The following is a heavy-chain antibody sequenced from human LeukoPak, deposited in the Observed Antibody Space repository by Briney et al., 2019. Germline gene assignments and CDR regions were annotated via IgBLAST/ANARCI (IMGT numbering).Heavy chain of an antibody. CDR1: GGSISSGDYY. D-gene: IGHD2-2*01. J-gene: IGHJ4*02. Sequence: PSETLSLTCTVSGGSISSGDYYWSWIRQPPGKGLEWIGYIYYSGSTYYNPSLKSRVTLSVDTSKNQFSLKLSSVTAADTAVYYCARAGLVVPAANFDYWGQGTLVTVSS. CDR2: IYYSGST. CDR3: ARAGLVVPAANFDY. V-gene: IGHV4-30-4*01.